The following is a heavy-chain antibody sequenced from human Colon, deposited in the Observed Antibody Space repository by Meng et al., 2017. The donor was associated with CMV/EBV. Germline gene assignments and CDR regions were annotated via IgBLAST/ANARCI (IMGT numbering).Heavy chain of an antibody. V-gene: IGHV3-48*04. Sequence: GGSLRLSCEASGFTFSIYSMNWVRQAPGKGLEWVAHIMGNSRTIYYADSVKGRFTISRDNAKNSLHLQMNSLRAEDTAVYYCARGRQYQLPLDYWGQGTLVTVSS. CDR2: IMGNSRTI. CDR1: GFTFSIYS. CDR3: ARGRQYQLPLDY. D-gene: IGHD2-2*01. J-gene: IGHJ4*02.